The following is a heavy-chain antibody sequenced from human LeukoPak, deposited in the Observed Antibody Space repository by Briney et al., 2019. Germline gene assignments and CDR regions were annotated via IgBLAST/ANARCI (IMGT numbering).Heavy chain of an antibody. CDR2: IYYSGST. Sequence: SETLSLTCTVSGGSISSYYWSWIRQPPGEGLEWIGYIYYSGSTNYNPSLKSRVTISVDTSKNQFSLKLSSVTAADTAVYYCARRKEGYSYGRYYFGYWGQGTLVTVSS. J-gene: IGHJ4*02. D-gene: IGHD5-18*01. CDR3: ARRKEGYSYGRYYFGY. CDR1: GGSISSYY. V-gene: IGHV4-59*08.